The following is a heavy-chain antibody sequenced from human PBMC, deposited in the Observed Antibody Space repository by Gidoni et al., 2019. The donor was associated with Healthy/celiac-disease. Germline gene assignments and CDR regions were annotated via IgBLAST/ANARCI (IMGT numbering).Heavy chain of an antibody. CDR1: GYTFTSYG. CDR2: ISAYNGNT. D-gene: IGHD1-1*01. V-gene: IGHV1-18*01. J-gene: IGHJ4*02. Sequence: QLQLVPSGAEVKTPRASVMLPSKASGYTFTSYGIRWVRQAPGQGLEWMGWISAYNGNTNYAQKLQGRVTMTTDTSTSTAYMGLRSLRSDDTAVYYCARDRNWNDRYFDYWGQGTLVTVSS. CDR3: ARDRNWNDRYFDY.